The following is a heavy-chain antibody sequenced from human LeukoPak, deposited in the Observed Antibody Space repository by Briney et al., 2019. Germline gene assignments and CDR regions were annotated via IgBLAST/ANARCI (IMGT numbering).Heavy chain of an antibody. J-gene: IGHJ4*02. CDR3: STDSTIVY. Sequence: GGSLRLSCAASGFTFANAWMSWVRQAPGKGLECVGRIKSKTDGETTDYAAPVKGRFTISRDDSKNTLYLQMNSLKTEDTAVYYCSTDSTIVYWGQGTLVTVSS. D-gene: IGHD3-9*01. CDR2: IKSKTDGETT. CDR1: GFTFANAW. V-gene: IGHV3-15*01.